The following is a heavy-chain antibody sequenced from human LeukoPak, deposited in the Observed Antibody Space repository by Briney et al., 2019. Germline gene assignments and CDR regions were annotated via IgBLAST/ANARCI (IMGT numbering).Heavy chain of an antibody. CDR1: GFTFSSYA. D-gene: IGHD2-2*02. Sequence: GSLRLSCAASGFTFSSYAMHWVRQAPGKGLEWVAVISYDGSNKYYADSVKGRFTISRDNSKNTLYLQMNSLRAEDTAVYYCAKAHCSSTSCDTAWGQGTLVTVSS. CDR3: AKAHCSSTSCDTA. CDR2: ISYDGSNK. V-gene: IGHV3-30-3*01. J-gene: IGHJ5*02.